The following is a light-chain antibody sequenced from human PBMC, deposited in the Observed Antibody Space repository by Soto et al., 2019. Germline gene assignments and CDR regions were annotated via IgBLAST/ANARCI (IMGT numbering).Light chain of an antibody. CDR2: DVS. V-gene: IGLV2-14*01. CDR3: SSYTSSSLYV. J-gene: IGLJ1*01. CDR1: SSDVGGSNY. Sequence: QSVLTQPASVSGSPGQSITISCTGTSSDVGGSNYVSWYQQLPGKAPKLMIYDVSDRPSGVSNRFSGSKSGNTASLTISGLQAEDEADYSCSSYTSSSLYVFGTGTKVTVL.